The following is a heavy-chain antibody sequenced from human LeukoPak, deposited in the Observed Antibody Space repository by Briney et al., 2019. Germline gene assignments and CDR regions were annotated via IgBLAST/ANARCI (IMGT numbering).Heavy chain of an antibody. V-gene: IGHV3-23*01. CDR2: ISGSGGGT. CDR3: AKGHSGYDHDAFDI. D-gene: IGHD5-12*01. J-gene: IGHJ3*02. Sequence: AGSLRLSCAASGFTFRSYAMSWVRQAPGKGLEWVSGISGSGGGTYYADSVKGRFTISRDNSKNTLYLQMSSLRAEDTAVYYCAKGHSGYDHDAFDIWGQGTMVTVSS. CDR1: GFTFRSYA.